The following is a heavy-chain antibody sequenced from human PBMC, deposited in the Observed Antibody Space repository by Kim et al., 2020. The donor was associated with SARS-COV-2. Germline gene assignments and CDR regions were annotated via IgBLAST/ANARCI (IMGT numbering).Heavy chain of an antibody. V-gene: IGHV3-66*01. J-gene: IGHJ4*02. CDR2: T. Sequence: TCFGDPVEGRFTMSRHNAKNRLCLQMNSLRAEDTAVYYCAGDLPYGDYRDYWGQGTLVTVSS. CDR3: AGDLPYGDYRDY. D-gene: IGHD4-17*01.